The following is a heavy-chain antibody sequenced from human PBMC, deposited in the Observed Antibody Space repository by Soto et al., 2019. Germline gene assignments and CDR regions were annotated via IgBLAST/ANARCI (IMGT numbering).Heavy chain of an antibody. D-gene: IGHD6-13*01. J-gene: IGHJ6*02. Sequence: SETLSLTCTVSGGSISSYYWSWIRQPPGKGLEWIGYIYYSGSTNYNPSLKSRVTISVDTSKNQFSLKLSSVTAADTAVYYCDRDATRASVSSPYGMDVWGQGTTVTVSS. CDR3: DRDATRASVSSPYGMDV. CDR2: IYYSGST. CDR1: GGSISSYY. V-gene: IGHV4-59*12.